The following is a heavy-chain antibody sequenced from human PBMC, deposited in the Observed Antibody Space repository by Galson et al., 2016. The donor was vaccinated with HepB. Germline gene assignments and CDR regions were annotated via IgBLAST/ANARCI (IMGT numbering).Heavy chain of an antibody. CDR3: ARENYGSGSYYAVDY. CDR1: GASISSGDYY. D-gene: IGHD3-10*01. V-gene: IGHV4-31*11. J-gene: IGHJ4*02. Sequence: TLSLTCAVSGASISSGDYYWSWIRQYPGKGLEWIGYIYYSGSTYYNPSLKSQVTISVDTSKNHFSLRLSSVTAADTAVYYCARENYGSGSYYAVDYWGQGTLVTVSS. CDR2: IYYSGST.